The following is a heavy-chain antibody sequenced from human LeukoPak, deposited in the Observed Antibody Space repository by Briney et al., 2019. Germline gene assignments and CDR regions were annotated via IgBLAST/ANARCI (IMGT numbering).Heavy chain of an antibody. J-gene: IGHJ6*04. CDR2: IIPIFGTA. CDR1: GGTFSSYA. V-gene: IGHV1-69*13. CDR3: ARDHTAMVKDYYYGMDV. Sequence: SVKVSCKASGGTFSSYAISWVRQAPGQGLEWMGGIIPIFGTANYAQKFQGRVTITADESTSTAYVELSSLRSEDTAVYYCARDHTAMVKDYYYGMDVWGKGTTATVSS. D-gene: IGHD5-18*01.